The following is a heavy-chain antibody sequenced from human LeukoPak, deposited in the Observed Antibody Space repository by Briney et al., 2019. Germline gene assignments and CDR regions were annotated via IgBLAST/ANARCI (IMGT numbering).Heavy chain of an antibody. J-gene: IGHJ3*02. V-gene: IGHV3-23*01. CDR2: ISGSGGTT. CDR3: ARTQYYDYVWGSYQDGAFDI. CDR1: GFTFSSYA. Sequence: GGSLRLFCAASGFTFSSYAMSWVRQAPGKGLEWVSGISGSGGTTYYADSVKGRGAISRDNCNNTLYLQMNSLRGEDTAVYYCARTQYYDYVWGSYQDGAFDIWGQGTMVTVSS. D-gene: IGHD3-16*02.